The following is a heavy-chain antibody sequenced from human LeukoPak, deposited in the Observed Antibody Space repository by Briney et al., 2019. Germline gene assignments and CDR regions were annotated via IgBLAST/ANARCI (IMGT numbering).Heavy chain of an antibody. Sequence: SETLSLTCTVSGGSISSYYWNWIRQPPGKGLEWIGSIYHSGSTYYNPSLKSRVTISVDTSKNPFSLKLSSVTAADTAVYYCTRGYYYDSSQHWGQGTLVTVSS. CDR1: GGSISSYY. CDR2: IYHSGST. CDR3: TRGYYYDSSQH. D-gene: IGHD3-22*01. V-gene: IGHV4-4*08. J-gene: IGHJ1*01.